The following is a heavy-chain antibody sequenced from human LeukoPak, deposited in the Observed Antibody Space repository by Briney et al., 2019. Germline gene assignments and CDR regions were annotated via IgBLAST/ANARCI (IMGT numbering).Heavy chain of an antibody. CDR1: GFTFSSYW. J-gene: IGHJ4*02. Sequence: GGSLRLSCAASGFTFSSYWMNWARQAPGKGLEWVASINHNGNVNYYVDSVKGRFTISRDNAKNSLYLQMNSLRAEVTAVYYCASSSGSYEFDYWGQGTLVTVSS. CDR3: ASSSGSYEFDY. V-gene: IGHV3-7*03. D-gene: IGHD3-10*01. CDR2: INHNGNVN.